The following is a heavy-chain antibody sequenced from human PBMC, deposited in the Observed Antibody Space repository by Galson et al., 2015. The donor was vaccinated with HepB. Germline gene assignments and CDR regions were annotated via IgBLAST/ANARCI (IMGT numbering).Heavy chain of an antibody. Sequence: SLRLSCAASGFTFSSYAMSWVRQAPGKGLEWVAAITNSGDRTSHADSVKGRFTISRDNTKNTLFLQMNGLRAEDSAVYYCAKATRTYCGTDCPDSWGQGTLVTVSS. V-gene: IGHV3-23*01. CDR1: GFTFSSYA. J-gene: IGHJ4*02. CDR3: AKATRTYCGTDCPDS. D-gene: IGHD2-21*02. CDR2: ITNSGDRT.